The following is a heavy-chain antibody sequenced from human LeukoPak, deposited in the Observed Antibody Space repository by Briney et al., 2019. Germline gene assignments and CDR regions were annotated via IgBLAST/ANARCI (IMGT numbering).Heavy chain of an antibody. CDR1: GFTFSSYG. CDR2: ISYDGNNK. D-gene: IGHD6-19*01. V-gene: IGHV3-30*18. J-gene: IGHJ4*02. CDR3: AKDRSASGDDY. Sequence: GGSLRLSCAASGFTFSSYGIHWVRQAPGKGLEWVAVISYDGNNKDYADSVKGRFTISRDNSKNTVYLQMNSLRGEDTAVYHCAKDRSASGDDYWGQGTLVTVSS.